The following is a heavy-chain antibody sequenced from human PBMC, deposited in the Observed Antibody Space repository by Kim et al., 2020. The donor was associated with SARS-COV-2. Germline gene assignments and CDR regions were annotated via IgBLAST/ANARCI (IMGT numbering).Heavy chain of an antibody. V-gene: IGHV4-59*08. CDR2: IYYSGST. CDR3: ASSRPDIAAAGESPDFQH. J-gene: IGHJ1*01. Sequence: SETLSLTCTVSGGSISSYYWSWIRQPPGKGLEWIGYIYYSGSTNYNPSLKSRVTISVDTSKNQFSLKLSSVTAADTAVYYCASSRPDIAAAGESPDFQHWGQGTLVTVSS. CDR1: GGSISSYY. D-gene: IGHD6-13*01.